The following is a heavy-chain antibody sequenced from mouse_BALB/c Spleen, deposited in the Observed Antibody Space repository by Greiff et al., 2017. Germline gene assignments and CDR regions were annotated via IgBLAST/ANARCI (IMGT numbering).Heavy chain of an antibody. Sequence: EVQGVESGGGLVQPGGSRKLSCAASGFTFSSFGMHWVRQAPEKGLEWFAYISSGGSTIYYADTVKGRFTISRDNPKNTLFLQMTSLRSEDTAMYYCARGGYYVGPFDYWGQGTTLTVSS. V-gene: IGHV5-17*02. CDR3: ARGGYYVGPFDY. CDR1: GFTFSSFG. D-gene: IGHD2-3*01. J-gene: IGHJ2*01. CDR2: ISSGGSTI.